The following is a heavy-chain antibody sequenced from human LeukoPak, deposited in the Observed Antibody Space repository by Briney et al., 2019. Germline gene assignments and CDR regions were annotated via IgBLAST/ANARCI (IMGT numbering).Heavy chain of an antibody. CDR2: ISSSGTYK. CDR3: AKGKDSVAGATNDY. Sequence: GGSLRLSCAVSGLTFSSYSMSWVRQAPGKGLEWVSSISSSGTYKYYADSAKGRFTISRDNAKNSLYLQMNGLRAEDTAVYYCAKGKDSVAGATNDYWGQGTLVTVSS. J-gene: IGHJ4*02. CDR1: GLTFSSYS. V-gene: IGHV3-21*01. D-gene: IGHD6-19*01.